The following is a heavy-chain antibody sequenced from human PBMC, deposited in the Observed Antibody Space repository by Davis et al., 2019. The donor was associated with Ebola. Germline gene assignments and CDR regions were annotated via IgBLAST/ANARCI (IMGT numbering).Heavy chain of an antibody. CDR2: MNEDGSEI. CDR1: GFTFSGYW. CDR3: ARVALGYSSGWHGDH. V-gene: IGHV3-7*03. J-gene: IGHJ4*02. Sequence: PGGSLRLSCAASGFTFSGYWMTWVRQAPGKRLEVVANMNEDGSEIYYVDSVKGRFTISRDNAKNSLGLQMNSLRVDDTAVYYCARVALGYSSGWHGDHWGQGVLVTVS. D-gene: IGHD6-19*01.